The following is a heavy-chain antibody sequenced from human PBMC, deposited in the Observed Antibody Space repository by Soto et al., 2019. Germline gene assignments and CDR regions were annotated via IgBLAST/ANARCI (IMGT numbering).Heavy chain of an antibody. J-gene: IGHJ6*02. CDR2: IPQDGVDG. D-gene: IGHD2-21*02. V-gene: IGHV3-7*03. CDR1: GFIFIIYS. CDR3: ARDHLILPAHDFFYGSDV. Sequence: PGGSLRLSCEVSGFIFIIYSMSWVRQTPGKGLEWVAKIPQDGVDGHYADAVKGRFTISRDNGKNSLYLQMNNLRAEDTAVYYCARDHLILPAHDFFYGSDVWGRGATVTVSS.